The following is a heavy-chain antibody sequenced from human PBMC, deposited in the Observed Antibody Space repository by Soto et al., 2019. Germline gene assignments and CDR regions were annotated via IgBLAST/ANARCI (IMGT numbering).Heavy chain of an antibody. CDR2: FDPEDGET. CDR3: ATVVGATVAHLFDY. V-gene: IGHV1-24*01. J-gene: IGHJ4*02. Sequence: ASVKVSCKVSGYTLTELSRHWVRQAPGKGLEWMGGFDPEDGETIYAQKFQGRVTMTEDTSTDTAYMELSSLRSEDTAVYYCATVVGATVAHLFDYWGQGTLVTVSS. D-gene: IGHD1-26*01. CDR1: GYTLTELS.